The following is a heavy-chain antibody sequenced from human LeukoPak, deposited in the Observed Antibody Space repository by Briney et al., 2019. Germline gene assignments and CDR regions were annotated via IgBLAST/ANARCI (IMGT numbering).Heavy chain of an antibody. V-gene: IGHV1-3*01. CDR3: ARAFPCGGDCYSEFDY. J-gene: IGHJ4*02. CDR1: GYTFTSYA. D-gene: IGHD2-21*02. CDR2: INAGNGNT. Sequence: GASVKVSCKASGYTFTSYAMHWVRQAPGQRLEWMGWINAGNGNTKYSQKFQGRVTITRDTSASTAYMELSSLRSEDTAVYYRARAFPCGGDCYSEFDYWGQGTLVTVSS.